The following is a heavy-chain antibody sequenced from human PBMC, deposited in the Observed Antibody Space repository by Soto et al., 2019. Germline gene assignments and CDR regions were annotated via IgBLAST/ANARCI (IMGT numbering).Heavy chain of an antibody. CDR1: GFTFRSYS. CDR3: ARDPPYGSGTSQNYGMDV. V-gene: IGHV3-7*04. J-gene: IGHJ6*02. D-gene: IGHD3-10*01. Sequence: PGGSLRLSCIASGFTFRSYSMTWVRQAPGKGLEWVANIKQDGSETYYVDSVKGRFTISRDNAKNSLYLQMNSLRAEDTAVYYCARDPPYGSGTSQNYGMDVWGQGTTVTVSS. CDR2: IKQDGSET.